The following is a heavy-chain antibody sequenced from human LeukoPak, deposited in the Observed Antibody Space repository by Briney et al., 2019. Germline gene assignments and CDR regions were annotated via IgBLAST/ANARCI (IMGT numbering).Heavy chain of an antibody. J-gene: IGHJ6*03. CDR1: GYTFTSYD. D-gene: IGHD1-1*01. Sequence: ASVKVSCKASGYTFTSYDINWVRPATGQGLEWMGWMNPNSGNPGYAQKFQGRVTITSNTSIRTAYIGLSSLRSEDTAVYYCARRLVGSLDYYYYMDVWGKGTTVTVSS. V-gene: IGHV1-8*03. CDR3: ARRLVGSLDYYYYMDV. CDR2: MNPNSGNP.